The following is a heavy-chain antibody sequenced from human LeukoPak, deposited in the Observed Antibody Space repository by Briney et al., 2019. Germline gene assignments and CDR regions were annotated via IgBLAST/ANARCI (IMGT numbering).Heavy chain of an antibody. CDR3: ARGRSLHCFDY. V-gene: IGHV4-30-2*01. J-gene: IGHJ4*02. CDR2: IYHSGST. CDR1: GGSISSGGYS. Sequence: SQTLSLTCAVSGGSISSGGYSWSWIRQPPGKGLEWIGYIYHSGSTTYNPSLKSRVTISVDTSKNQFSLKLSSVTAADTAVYYCARGRSLHCFDYWGQGTLVTVSS.